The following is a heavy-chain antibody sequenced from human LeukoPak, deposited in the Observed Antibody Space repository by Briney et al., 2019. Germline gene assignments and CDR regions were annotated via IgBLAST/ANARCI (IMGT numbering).Heavy chain of an antibody. CDR1: GFTFSSYA. Sequence: GGSLRLSCAASGFTFSSYAMHWVRQAPGKGLEWVAVISYDGSNKYYADSVKGRFTISRDNSKNTLYLQMNSLRAEDTAVYYCARDGHYDILTGYFQDWGQGTLVTVSS. CDR2: ISYDGSNK. J-gene: IGHJ1*01. D-gene: IGHD3-9*01. V-gene: IGHV3-30-3*01. CDR3: ARDGHYDILTGYFQD.